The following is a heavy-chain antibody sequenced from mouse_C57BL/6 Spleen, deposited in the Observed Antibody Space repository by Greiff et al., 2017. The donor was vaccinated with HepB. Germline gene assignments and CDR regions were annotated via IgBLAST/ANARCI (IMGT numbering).Heavy chain of an antibody. V-gene: IGHV1-59*01. Sequence: QVQLQQPGAELVRPGPSVKLSCKASGYTFTSYWMHWVKQRPGQGLEWIGVIDPSDSYTNYNQKFKGKATLTVDTSSSTAYMQLSSLTSEDSAVYYCARSGPTGYFDYWGQGTTLTVSS. CDR2: IDPSDSYT. J-gene: IGHJ2*01. CDR1: GYTFTSYW. D-gene: IGHD3-2*02. CDR3: ARSGPTGYFDY.